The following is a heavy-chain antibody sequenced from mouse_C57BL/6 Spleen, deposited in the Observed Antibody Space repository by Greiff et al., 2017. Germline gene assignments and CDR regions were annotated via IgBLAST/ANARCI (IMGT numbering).Heavy chain of an antibody. J-gene: IGHJ1*03. V-gene: IGHV1-80*01. Sequence: QVQLQQSGAELVKPGASVKISCKASGYAFSSYWMNWVKQRPGKGLEWIGQIYPGDGDTNYNGKFKGKATLTADKSSSTAYMQLSSLTSEDSAVYFCARKRDSNEYFDVWGTGTTVTVSS. CDR3: ARKRDSNEYFDV. D-gene: IGHD2-5*01. CDR1: GYAFSSYW. CDR2: IYPGDGDT.